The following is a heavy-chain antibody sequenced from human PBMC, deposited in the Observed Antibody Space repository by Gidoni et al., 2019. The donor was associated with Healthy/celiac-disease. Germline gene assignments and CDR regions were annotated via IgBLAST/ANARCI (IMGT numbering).Heavy chain of an antibody. CDR1: GFTFSMYS. Sequence: EVQLVESGGGLVKPGGPLRLSCAASGFTFSMYSMNWVRQVPGKGLEWVSSISSSSSYIYYADSVKGRFTISRDNAKTSLYLQMTSLRAEDTAVYYCARSEEWLAYFDYWGQGTLVTVSS. D-gene: IGHD6-19*01. CDR3: ARSEEWLAYFDY. J-gene: IGHJ4*02. V-gene: IGHV3-21*01. CDR2: ISSSSSYI.